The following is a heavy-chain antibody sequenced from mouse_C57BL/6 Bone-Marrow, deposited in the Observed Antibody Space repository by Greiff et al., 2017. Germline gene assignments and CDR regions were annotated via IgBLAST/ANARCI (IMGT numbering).Heavy chain of an antibody. CDR2: ISDGGSYT. J-gene: IGHJ3*01. V-gene: IGHV5-4*03. CDR1: GFTFSSYA. CDR3: ARYPLSYVYAWFAY. Sequence: EVKVVESGGGLVKPGGSLKLSCAASGFTFSSYAMSWVRQTPEKRLEWVATISDGGSYTNYPDNVKGRFTISRENAKNNLYLQMSHLKSEDTAMYYCARYPLSYVYAWFAYWGQGTLVTVSA. D-gene: IGHD2-2*01.